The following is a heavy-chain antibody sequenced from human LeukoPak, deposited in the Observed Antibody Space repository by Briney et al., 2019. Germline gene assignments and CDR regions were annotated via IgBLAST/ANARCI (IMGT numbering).Heavy chain of an antibody. CDR2: IIPIFGTG. Sequence: SVKVSCKTSGGTFRNYGFTWVRQAPGQGLEWMGGIIPIFGTGKYAQKFQGRVTIIADEFTSTAYMELSSLRSEDTAVYYCASRYCSGGSCFSRDYYYYYMDVWGKGTTVTLSS. J-gene: IGHJ6*03. D-gene: IGHD2-15*01. V-gene: IGHV1-69*13. CDR3: ASRYCSGGSCFSRDYYYYYMDV. CDR1: GGTFRNYG.